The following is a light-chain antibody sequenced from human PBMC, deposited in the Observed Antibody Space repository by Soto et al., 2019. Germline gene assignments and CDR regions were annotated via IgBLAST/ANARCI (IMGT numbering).Light chain of an antibody. J-gene: IGKJ1*01. V-gene: IGKV3-11*01. CDR3: QHRSSWPRS. CDR1: QSVGTS. Sequence: DIVLTQSPATLSLSPGDRATLSCRASQSVGTSLAWYKQQPGQAPMLLIHDAAYRASGIPERFRGSGSGTAFSLSISSLEPDDFAVYYCQHRSSWPRSFGRGTKVEV. CDR2: DAA.